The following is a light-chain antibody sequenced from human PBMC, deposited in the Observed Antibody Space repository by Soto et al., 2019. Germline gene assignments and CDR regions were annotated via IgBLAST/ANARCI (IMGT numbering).Light chain of an antibody. CDR2: DTS. CDR3: QQTNSFPLT. Sequence: PGERATLSCRASQSVSSFLAWYQQRPGQPPRLLIYDTSTRATGIPTKFSGSGSGTDFTLTISRLEPEDFATYFCQQTNSFPLTFGGGTKVDIK. V-gene: IGKV3-11*01. J-gene: IGKJ4*01. CDR1: QSVSSF.